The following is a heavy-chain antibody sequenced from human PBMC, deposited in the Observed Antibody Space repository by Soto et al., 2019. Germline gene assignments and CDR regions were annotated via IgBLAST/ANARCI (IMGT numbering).Heavy chain of an antibody. CDR1: GGSISSSSYY. J-gene: IGHJ4*02. V-gene: IGHV4-39*01. Sequence: QLQLQESGPGLVKPSETLSLTCTVSGGSISSSSYYWGWIRQPPGKGLEWIGSIYYSGSTYYNPSLKSRVTISVDTSKNQFSLKLSSVTAADTAVYYCARSYYGSGSYEGFDYWGQGTLVTVSS. CDR2: IYYSGST. CDR3: ARSYYGSGSYEGFDY. D-gene: IGHD3-10*01.